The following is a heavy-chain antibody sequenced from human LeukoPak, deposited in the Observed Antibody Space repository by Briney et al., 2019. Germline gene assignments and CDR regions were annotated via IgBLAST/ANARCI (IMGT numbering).Heavy chain of an antibody. V-gene: IGHV1-2*02. CDR1: GYTFTGYY. D-gene: IGHD6-19*01. CDR2: INPNSGGT. CDR3: ARDSSGWNDRDYYYYYMDV. Sequence: ASVKVSCKASGYTFTGYYMHWVRQAPGQGLEWMGWINPNSGGTNYAQKFQGRVTMTRDTSISTAYMELSRLRSDDTAVYYCARDSSGWNDRDYYYYYMDVWGKGTTVTVSS. J-gene: IGHJ6*03.